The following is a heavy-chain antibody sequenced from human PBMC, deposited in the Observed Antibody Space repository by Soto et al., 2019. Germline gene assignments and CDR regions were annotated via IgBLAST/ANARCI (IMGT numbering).Heavy chain of an antibody. Sequence: EVQLVESGGGLVQPGGSLRLSCAASGFTVTSSFMTWVRQLPGKGLEWVSVIYSGGSTYYADSVKGRFTISRDNSKNTLYLQMNSLIAEDTAVYYCATRRKTWGQGTLVTVSS. CDR1: GFTVTSSF. CDR3: ATRRKT. CDR2: IYSGGST. V-gene: IGHV3-66*01. J-gene: IGHJ4*02.